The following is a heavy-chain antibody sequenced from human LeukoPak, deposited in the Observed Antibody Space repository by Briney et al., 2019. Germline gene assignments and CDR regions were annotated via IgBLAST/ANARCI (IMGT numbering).Heavy chain of an antibody. V-gene: IGHV5-51*01. CDR1: GYTFPNYW. D-gene: IGHD4-17*01. J-gene: IGHJ1*01. Sequence: GESLKISCKGSGYTFPNYWIAWVRQMPGKGLELMGIIYPADSDTRYSPSFQGQVAVSADTSINTAYLQWSSLKASDTAFYYCARLVASDHYVFQHWGQGTLVIVSS. CDR2: IYPADSDT. CDR3: ARLVASDHYVFQH.